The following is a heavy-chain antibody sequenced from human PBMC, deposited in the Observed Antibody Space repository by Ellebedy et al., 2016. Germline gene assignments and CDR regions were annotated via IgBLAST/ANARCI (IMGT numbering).Heavy chain of an antibody. V-gene: IGHV3-74*01. CDR1: GFTFSSHW. D-gene: IGHD2-15*01. CDR2: VNVDGTIT. Sequence: GGSLRLSCAASGFTFSSHWMHWVRQVPGKGLVWVARVNVDGTITNYADSVKGQFTVSRDNAKSTMYLQMNSLRADDTAVYYCARGVGSGWFDPWGQGTLVTVS. CDR3: ARGVGSGWFDP. J-gene: IGHJ5*02.